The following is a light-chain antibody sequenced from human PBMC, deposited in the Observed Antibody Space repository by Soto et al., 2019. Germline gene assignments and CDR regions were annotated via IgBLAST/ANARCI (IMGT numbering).Light chain of an antibody. CDR3: QHLWK. CDR1: QTVERW. V-gene: IGKV1-5*01. CDR2: DVS. J-gene: IGKJ1*01. Sequence: DIQMTQSPSTLSASVVDRVTITCRASQTVERWLAWYQQKPGKAPNLVISDVSSLESGVPSRFSGSGSGTEFTLTISSLQPDDFATYYCQHLWKFGQGTKVDIK.